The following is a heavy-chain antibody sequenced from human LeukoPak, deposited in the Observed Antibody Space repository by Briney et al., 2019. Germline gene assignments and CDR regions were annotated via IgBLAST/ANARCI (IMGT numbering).Heavy chain of an antibody. V-gene: IGHV1-69*04. D-gene: IGHD3-16*01. CDR2: IIPILGIA. CDR1: GGTFSSYA. CDR3: ADYDTRTDAFDI. Sequence: SVKVSCKASGGTFSSYAISWVRQAPGQGLEWMGRIIPILGIANYAQKFQGRVTITADESTSTAYMELSSLRSEDTAVYYCADYDTRTDAFDIWGQGTMVTVSS. J-gene: IGHJ3*02.